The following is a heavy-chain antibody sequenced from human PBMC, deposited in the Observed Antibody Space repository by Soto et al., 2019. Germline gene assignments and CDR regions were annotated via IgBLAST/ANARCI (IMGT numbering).Heavy chain of an antibody. CDR3: ARSETDYSTFDY. D-gene: IGHD3-9*01. CDR2: IDAGNGNT. J-gene: IGHJ4*02. Sequence: QVQLVQSGAEVKKPGASVKVSCKASGYTFTRNAIHWVRQAPGQRLEWIGKIDAGNGNTKYSQKFQGRVTITRDTSASAAYMELSTVGAGERAIYYCARSETDYSTFDYWGQGTLVTVSS. CDR1: GYTFTRNA. V-gene: IGHV1-3*01.